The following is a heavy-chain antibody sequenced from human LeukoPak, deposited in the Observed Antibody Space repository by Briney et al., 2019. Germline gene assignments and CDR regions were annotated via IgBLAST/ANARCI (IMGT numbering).Heavy chain of an antibody. J-gene: IGHJ4*02. D-gene: IGHD4-17*01. Sequence: SGPTLVNPTQTLTLTCTFSGFLLSTSGMCVSWIRQPPGKALEWLALIDWDDDKYYSTSLKTRLTISKDTSKNQVVLTMTNMDPVDTATYYCARAPGYGDPFDYWGQGTLVTVSS. CDR1: GFLLSTSGMC. V-gene: IGHV2-70*01. CDR2: IDWDDDK. CDR3: ARAPGYGDPFDY.